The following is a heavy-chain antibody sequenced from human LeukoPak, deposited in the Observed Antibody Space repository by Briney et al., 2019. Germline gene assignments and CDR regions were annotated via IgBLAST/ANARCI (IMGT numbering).Heavy chain of an antibody. Sequence: ASVKVSCKASGGTFSSYAIRWVRQAPGQGREWMGGIFPIFGTANYAQKFQGRVTITADESTSTAYMGLSSLRSEDTAVYYCARDAAAGSYYFDYWGQGTLVTVSS. D-gene: IGHD3-16*02. CDR1: GGTFSSYA. J-gene: IGHJ4*02. CDR2: IFPIFGTA. CDR3: ARDAAAGSYYFDY. V-gene: IGHV1-69*13.